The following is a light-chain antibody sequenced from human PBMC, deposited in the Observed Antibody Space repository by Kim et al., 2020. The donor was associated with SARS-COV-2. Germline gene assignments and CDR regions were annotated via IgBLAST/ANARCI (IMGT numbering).Light chain of an antibody. CDR1: SSNIGAGYD. CDR2: GNS. CDR3: QSYDSSLSGSGV. Sequence: ISCPGSSSNIGAGYDVHWYQQLPGTAPKLLIYGNSNRPSGVPDRFSGSKSGTSASLAITGLQAEDEADYYCQSYDSSLSGSGVFGTGTKVTVL. V-gene: IGLV1-40*01. J-gene: IGLJ1*01.